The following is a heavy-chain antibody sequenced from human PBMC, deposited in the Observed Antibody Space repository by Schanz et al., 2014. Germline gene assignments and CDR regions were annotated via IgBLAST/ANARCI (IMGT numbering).Heavy chain of an antibody. CDR1: GYTFTSYG. Sequence: QGQLVQSGAEVKKPGASVKVSCKASGYTFTSYGITWVRQAPGQGLEWMGWISAYNGHTTYAQKFQGRVTMTTDTSTSTAYMELSGLRSGDTAVYYCARGVGDERWLDLNEAFDIWGQGTIVTVSS. D-gene: IGHD6-19*01. J-gene: IGHJ3*02. V-gene: IGHV1-18*01. CDR3: ARGVGDERWLDLNEAFDI. CDR2: ISAYNGHT.